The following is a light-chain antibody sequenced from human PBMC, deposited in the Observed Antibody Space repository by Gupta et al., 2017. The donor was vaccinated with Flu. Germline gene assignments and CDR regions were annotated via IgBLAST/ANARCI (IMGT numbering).Light chain of an antibody. CDR2: EVS. CDR1: SSDVGGYNY. Sequence: QSALTQPASVSGSPGQSITISCTGTSSDVGGYNYVSWYQQNPGKAPKLMIYEVSNRPSGVSNRFSGSKSGNTASLTISGLQAEDEADYYCSSYTSSSTFNWVFGGGTKLTVL. CDR3: SSYTSSSTFNWV. V-gene: IGLV2-14*01. J-gene: IGLJ3*02.